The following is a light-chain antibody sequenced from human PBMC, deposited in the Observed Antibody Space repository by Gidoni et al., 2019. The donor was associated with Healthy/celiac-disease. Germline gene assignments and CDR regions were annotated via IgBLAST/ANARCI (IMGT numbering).Light chain of an antibody. CDR1: QSVSSN. CDR2: DAS. Sequence: EIELRKSPATLSLSPGERVTHSCRASQSVSSNLAWYQQKPGQAPRLLIYDASTRATGIPARFSGSGSGTEFTLTISSLQSEDFAVYYCQQYSNWPPVTFGQGTKLEIK. V-gene: IGKV3-15*01. J-gene: IGKJ2*01. CDR3: QQYSNWPPVT.